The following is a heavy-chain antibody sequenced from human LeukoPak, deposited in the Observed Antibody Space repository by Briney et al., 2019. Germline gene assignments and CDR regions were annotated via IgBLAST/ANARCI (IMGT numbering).Heavy chain of an antibody. D-gene: IGHD4-23*01. J-gene: IGHJ4*02. V-gene: IGHV3-23*01. Sequence: PGGSLRLSCAASGFTFSSYAMSWGRQAPGRGLEWVSAISGSGGSTYYADAVKGRFTISRDNSKNTLYLQMNSLRAEDTAVYYCAKAIHKGGNVYWGQGTLVTVSS. CDR2: ISGSGGST. CDR3: AKAIHKGGNVY. CDR1: GFTFSSYA.